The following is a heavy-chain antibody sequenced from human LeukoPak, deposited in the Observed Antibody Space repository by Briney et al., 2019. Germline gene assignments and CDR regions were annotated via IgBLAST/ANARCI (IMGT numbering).Heavy chain of an antibody. CDR2: IYRSGDT. CDR3: ARDPRGGWFDP. Sequence: SETLSLTCTVSGGSITDNFYWSWIRQPPGKGLEWIGYIYRSGDTYNNPSLGSRVTVSLDMSKNQFSLKLSSVTAADTAVYYCARDPRGGWFDPWGQGTLVTVSS. D-gene: IGHD3-3*01. CDR1: GGSITDNFY. J-gene: IGHJ5*02. V-gene: IGHV4-30-2*01.